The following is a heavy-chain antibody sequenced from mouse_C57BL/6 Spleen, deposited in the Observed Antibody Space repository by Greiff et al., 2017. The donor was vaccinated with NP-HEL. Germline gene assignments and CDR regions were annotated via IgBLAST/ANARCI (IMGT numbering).Heavy chain of an antibody. J-gene: IGHJ2*01. Sequence: QVQLQQSGAELVMPGASVKLSCKASGYTFTSYWMHWVKQRPGQGLEWIGEIDPSDSYTNYNQKFKGKSTLTVDKSSSTAYMQLSSLTSEDSAVYYCARRGAYYRYFDYWGQGTTLTVSS. V-gene: IGHV1-69*01. D-gene: IGHD2-14*01. CDR1: GYTFTSYW. CDR2: IDPSDSYT. CDR3: ARRGAYYRYFDY.